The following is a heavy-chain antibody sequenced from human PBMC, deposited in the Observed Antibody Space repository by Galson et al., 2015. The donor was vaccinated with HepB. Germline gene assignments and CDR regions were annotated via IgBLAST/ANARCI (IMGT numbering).Heavy chain of an antibody. V-gene: IGHV3-74*01. CDR1: GFTLSSYW. D-gene: IGHD1-1*01. CDR3: ARGRATTGYYFDS. CDR2: INTDGSST. J-gene: IGHJ4*02. Sequence: SLRLSCAASGFTLSSYWMHWVRQAPGKGLVWVSQINTDGSSTNYADSVKGRFTISRDNAKNTLYLQLNSLRVEDTAVYYCARGRATTGYYFDSWGQGTLVTVSS.